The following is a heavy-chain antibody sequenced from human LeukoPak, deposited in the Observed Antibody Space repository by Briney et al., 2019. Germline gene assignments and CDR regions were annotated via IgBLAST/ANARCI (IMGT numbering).Heavy chain of an antibody. CDR3: ARGGGSYPDVNWFDP. J-gene: IGHJ5*02. Sequence: GGSLRLSCAASGFTFSSNWMHWVRQVPGKGLVWVSRINSDGTYTDYADSVKGRFTISRDNSKNTLYLQMNSLRAEDTAVYYCARGGGSYPDVNWFDPWGQGTLVTVSS. V-gene: IGHV3-74*01. CDR1: GFTFSSNW. CDR2: INSDGTYT. D-gene: IGHD1-26*01.